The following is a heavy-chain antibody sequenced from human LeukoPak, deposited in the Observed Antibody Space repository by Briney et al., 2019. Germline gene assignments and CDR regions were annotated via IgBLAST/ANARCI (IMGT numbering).Heavy chain of an antibody. D-gene: IGHD2-21*01. CDR2: INQGGSS. Sequence: SGTLSLTCAVSGGSFSDYFWSWVRQPPGRGLEWLGEINQGGSSTYNPSLKSRVTMSVDTSKNQLSLKMTSVTAADTAVYYCASIHQVRGSHTFDIWGQGTMVTVSS. V-gene: IGHV4-34*01. CDR3: ASIHQVRGSHTFDI. CDR1: GGSFSDYF. J-gene: IGHJ3*02.